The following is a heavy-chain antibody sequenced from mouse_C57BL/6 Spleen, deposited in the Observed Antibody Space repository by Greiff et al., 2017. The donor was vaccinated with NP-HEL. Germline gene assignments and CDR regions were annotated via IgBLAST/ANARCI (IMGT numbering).Heavy chain of an antibody. Sequence: EVQLVESGGGLVKPGGSLKLSCAASGFTFSSYAMSWVRQTPEKRLEWVATISDGGSYTYYPDNVKGRFTISRDNAKNNLYLQMSHLTSADTAMYYCARPSTMVTPAHFDYWGQGTTLTVSS. CDR1: GFTFSSYA. CDR3: ARPSTMVTPAHFDY. CDR2: ISDGGSYT. D-gene: IGHD2-1*01. V-gene: IGHV5-4*01. J-gene: IGHJ2*01.